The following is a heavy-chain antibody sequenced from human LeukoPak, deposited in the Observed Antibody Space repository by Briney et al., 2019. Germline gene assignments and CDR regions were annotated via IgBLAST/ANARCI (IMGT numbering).Heavy chain of an antibody. J-gene: IGHJ5*02. D-gene: IGHD3-3*01. CDR3: ARARITIFGVVTLNWFDT. CDR2: IFYSGNT. Sequence: SETLSLTCTVSGGSISSSSYYWGWIRQPPGKGLEWIGSIFYSGNTYYNPSLKSRVTISVDTSKNQFSLKLSSVTAADTAVYYCARARITIFGVVTLNWFDTWGQGTLVTVSS. CDR1: GGSISSSSYY. V-gene: IGHV4-39*07.